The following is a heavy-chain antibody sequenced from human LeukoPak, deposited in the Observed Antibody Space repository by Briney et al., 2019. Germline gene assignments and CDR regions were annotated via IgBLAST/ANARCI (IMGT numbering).Heavy chain of an antibody. CDR1: GYTFTSYG. V-gene: IGHV1-18*01. J-gene: IGHJ6*03. D-gene: IGHD3-3*01. CDR2: ISAYNGNT. Sequence: ASVKVSCKASGYTFTSYGISWVRQAPGQGLEWMGWISAYNGNTNYAQKLQGRVTMTTDTSTSTAYMELSSLRAEDTAVYYCARSPVGTALGGVVILYYFYMDVWGKGTTVTVSS. CDR3: ARSPVGTALGGVVILYYFYMDV.